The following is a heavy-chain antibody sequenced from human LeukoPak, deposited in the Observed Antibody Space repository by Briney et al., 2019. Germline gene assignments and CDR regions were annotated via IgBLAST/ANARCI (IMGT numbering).Heavy chain of an antibody. CDR3: ARGGSGISNAFDI. D-gene: IGHD3-10*01. Sequence: TSETLSLTCSVPGGSISSYYWSWIRQPPGKGLEWIGYLYYSGSTNSNPSLKSRVTMSVDTSKNQFSLKLRSVTAADTAVYYCARGGSGISNAFDIWGRGTMVTVSS. V-gene: IGHV4-59*01. CDR2: LYYSGST. J-gene: IGHJ3*02. CDR1: GGSISSYY.